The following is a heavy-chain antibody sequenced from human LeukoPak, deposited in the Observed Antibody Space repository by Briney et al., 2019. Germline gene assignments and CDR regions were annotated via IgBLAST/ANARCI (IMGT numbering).Heavy chain of an antibody. CDR1: GFTFSSYG. CDR2: VSYDGNHK. J-gene: IGHJ4*02. CDR3: AKDLLAAAPGPYVY. V-gene: IGHV3-30*18. Sequence: PGGSLRLSCAASGFTFSSYGMHWVRQAPGKGLEWVAIVSYDGNHKFYADSVKGRFTISRDNSKNTLYLQMNSLRAEDTAVYYCAKDLLAAAPGPYVYWGQGTLVTVSS. D-gene: IGHD6-13*01.